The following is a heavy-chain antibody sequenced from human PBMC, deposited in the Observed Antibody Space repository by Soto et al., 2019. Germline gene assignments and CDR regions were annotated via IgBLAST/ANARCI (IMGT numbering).Heavy chain of an antibody. D-gene: IGHD6-13*01. CDR3: ARTHSSSWYLFDY. CDR1: GFSLSTSGMC. Sequence: SGPTLVNPTQTLTLTCTFSGFSLSTSGMCVSWIRQPPGKALEWLARIDWDDDKYYNTSLKTRLTISRDTSKNKVVLTMTKIGLVDTATYYCARTHSSSWYLFDYWGQGTLVTVSS. V-gene: IGHV2-70*11. J-gene: IGHJ4*02. CDR2: IDWDDDK.